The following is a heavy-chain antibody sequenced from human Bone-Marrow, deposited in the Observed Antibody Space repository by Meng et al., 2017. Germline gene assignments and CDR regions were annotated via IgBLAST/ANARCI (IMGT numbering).Heavy chain of an antibody. Sequence: QGQLGQSGAEVKNPGSSVKVSCNASGGTVNTDTISWVRQSSGQGLEWLGGVIPIFDKANYAQKFQGRVTITADESTSTVYMELSSLRSEDTAVYYCARDFRDGDYVGVWFDPWGQGTLVTVSS. J-gene: IGHJ5*02. V-gene: IGHV1-69*01. CDR3: ARDFRDGDYVGVWFDP. D-gene: IGHD4-17*01. CDR2: VIPIFDKA. CDR1: GGTVNTDT.